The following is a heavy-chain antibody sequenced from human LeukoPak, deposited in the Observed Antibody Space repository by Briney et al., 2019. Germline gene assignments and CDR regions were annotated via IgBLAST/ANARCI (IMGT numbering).Heavy chain of an antibody. CDR3: AREPLGIVVVMFDY. J-gene: IGHJ4*02. CDR1: GFTFSSYA. D-gene: IGHD3-22*01. V-gene: IGHV3-30-3*01. Sequence: GGSLRLSCAASGFTFSSYAMHWVRQAPGKGLEWVAVISYDGSNKYYADSVKGRFTISRDNSKNTLYPQMNSLRAEDTAVYYCAREPLGIVVVMFDYWGQGTLVTVSS. CDR2: ISYDGSNK.